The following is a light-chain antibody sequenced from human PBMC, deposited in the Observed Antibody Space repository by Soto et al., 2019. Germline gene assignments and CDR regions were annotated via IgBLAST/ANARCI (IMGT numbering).Light chain of an antibody. Sequence: EIVLTQSPATLSLSPGERATLSCRASQSVSSYLAWYQQKPGQAPRLLIYDASNRATGIPARFSGSGSGTDCTLTISSLEPEYFAVYYWQQRSNWPPTFGQCTKLEIK. V-gene: IGKV3-11*01. J-gene: IGKJ2*01. CDR1: QSVSSY. CDR3: QQRSNWPPT. CDR2: DAS.